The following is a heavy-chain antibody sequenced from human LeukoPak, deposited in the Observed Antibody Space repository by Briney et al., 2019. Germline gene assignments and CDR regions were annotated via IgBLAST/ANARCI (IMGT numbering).Heavy chain of an antibody. V-gene: IGHV4-38-2*02. D-gene: IGHD3-10*01. CDR1: GYSISSGYY. CDR2: IYHSGST. J-gene: IGHJ3*01. Sequence: SETLSLTCTVSGYSISSGYYWGWIRQPPGKGLEWIGSIYHSGSTYYNPSLKSRVTISVDTSKNQFSLKLSSVTPEDTALCYCARGGLVRGTINSLIGFDVWGQGIMVTVSS. CDR3: ARGGLVRGTINSLIGFDV.